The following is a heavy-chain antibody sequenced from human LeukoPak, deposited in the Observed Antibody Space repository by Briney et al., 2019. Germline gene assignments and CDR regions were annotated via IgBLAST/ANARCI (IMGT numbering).Heavy chain of an antibody. V-gene: IGHV3-21*01. CDR2: ISENSKDI. Sequence: GGSLRLSCVASGFTISSYSMNWVRQAPGKGLEWVSSISENSKDIFYVDSVKGRFTISRDNAKNSLYLQMNSLRAEDTAVYYCANDGGKISCWGQGTLVTVSS. D-gene: IGHD2-15*01. CDR1: GFTISSYS. J-gene: IGHJ4*02. CDR3: ANDGGKISC.